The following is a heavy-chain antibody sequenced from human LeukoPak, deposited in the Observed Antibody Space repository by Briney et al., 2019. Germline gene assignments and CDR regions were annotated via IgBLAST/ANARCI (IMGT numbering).Heavy chain of an antibody. D-gene: IGHD3-3*01. J-gene: IGHJ4*02. Sequence: GASVKVSCKASGYTFTGYYMHWVRQAPGQGLEWMGWINPNSGGTNYAQKFQGRVNMTRDTSISTAYMELSRLRSDDTAVYYCARDSSSVLRFLEWLPNFDYWGQGTLVTVSS. CDR2: INPNSGGT. V-gene: IGHV1-2*02. CDR1: GYTFTGYY. CDR3: ARDSSSVLRFLEWLPNFDY.